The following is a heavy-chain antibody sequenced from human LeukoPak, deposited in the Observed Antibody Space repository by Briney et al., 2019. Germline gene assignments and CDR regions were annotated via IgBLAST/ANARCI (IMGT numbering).Heavy chain of an antibody. CDR2: IWYDGSNK. CDR1: GFTFSSYG. Sequence: SGGSLRLSCAASGFTFSSYGMHWVRQAPGKGLEWVAVIWYDGSNKYYADSVKGRFTISRDNSKNTLYLQMNSLRAEDTAVYYCARSTVTIGYTPPPPDYWGQGTLVTVSS. D-gene: IGHD4-11*01. CDR3: ARSTVTIGYTPPPPDY. J-gene: IGHJ4*02. V-gene: IGHV3-33*01.